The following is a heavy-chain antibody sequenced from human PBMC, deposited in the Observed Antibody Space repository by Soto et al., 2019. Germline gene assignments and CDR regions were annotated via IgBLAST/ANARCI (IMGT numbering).Heavy chain of an antibody. D-gene: IGHD3-10*01. V-gene: IGHV3-23*01. Sequence: LRLSCAASGFTFSSYAMSWVRQAPGKGLEWVSAISGSGGSTYYADSVKGRFTISRGNSKNTLYLQMNSLRAEDTAVYYCAKEGGSGSYYNKFGYYYYGMDVWGQGTTVTVSS. CDR2: ISGSGGST. CDR3: AKEGGSGSYYNKFGYYYYGMDV. J-gene: IGHJ6*02. CDR1: GFTFSSYA.